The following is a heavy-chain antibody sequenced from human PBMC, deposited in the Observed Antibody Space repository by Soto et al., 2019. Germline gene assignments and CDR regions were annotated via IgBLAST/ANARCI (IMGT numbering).Heavy chain of an antibody. CDR2: IIPIFGTA. CDR3: ARERLRDIAARPSGMDV. J-gene: IGHJ6*02. Sequence: ASVKVSCKASGGTFSSYAISWVRQAPGQGLEWMGGIIPIFGTANYAQKFQGRVTITADESTSTAYMELSSLRSEDTAVYYCARERLRDIAARPSGMDVWGQGTTVTVSS. D-gene: IGHD6-6*01. V-gene: IGHV1-69*13. CDR1: GGTFSSYA.